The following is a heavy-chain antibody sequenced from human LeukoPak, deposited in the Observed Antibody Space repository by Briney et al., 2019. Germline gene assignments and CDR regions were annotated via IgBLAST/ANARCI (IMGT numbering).Heavy chain of an antibody. Sequence: GGSLRLSCAASGLTFSSSWMHWVRQAPGKGLVWVSRINGDGSSTSYADSVKGRFTISRDNAKNTLYLQMNSLGVEDTAVYYCAGAQGFLESWGQGTLVTVSS. CDR1: GLTFSSSW. CDR3: AGAQGFLES. V-gene: IGHV3-74*01. CDR2: INGDGSST. J-gene: IGHJ4*02. D-gene: IGHD3-3*01.